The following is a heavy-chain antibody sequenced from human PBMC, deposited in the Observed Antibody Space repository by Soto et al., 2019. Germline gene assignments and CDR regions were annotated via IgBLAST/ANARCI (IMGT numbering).Heavy chain of an antibody. CDR2: ISGSGGST. CDR1: GFTFSSYA. CDR3: AKDSLSFHLGPAVEFDY. Sequence: GGSLRLSCAASGFTFSSYAMSWVRQAPGKGLEWVSAISGSGGSTYYADSVKGRFTISRDNSKNTLYLQMNSLRAEDTAVYYCAKDSLSFHLGPAVEFDYWGQGTLVTVSS. D-gene: IGHD2-2*01. J-gene: IGHJ4*02. V-gene: IGHV3-23*01.